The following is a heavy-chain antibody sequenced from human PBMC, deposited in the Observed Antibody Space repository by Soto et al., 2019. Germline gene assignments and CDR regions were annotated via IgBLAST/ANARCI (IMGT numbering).Heavy chain of an antibody. CDR3: ARAISGYVT. J-gene: IGHJ5*02. D-gene: IGHD5-12*01. CDR1: GITYTTYA. V-gene: IGHV1-3*04. Sequence: QVQLVQSWAEVKKPGASVKVSCKASGITYTTYAIHWVRQAPGQGLEWMGWINTGNGNTRYSQRFQGRVTLTTDTSANTAYMDLSSLTSEDTAVYYCARAISGYVTWGQGTLITVSS. CDR2: INTGNGNT.